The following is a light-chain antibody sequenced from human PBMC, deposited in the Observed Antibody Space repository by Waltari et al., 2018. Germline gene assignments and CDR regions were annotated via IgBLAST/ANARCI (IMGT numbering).Light chain of an antibody. CDR3: QSYDNTGRGSVL. CDR1: SSDSGYFV. J-gene: IGLJ2*01. Sequence: LTRPPSLSGAPGHRVTISGTGSSSDSGYFVLRSSQHRPGCVPRLLIYDNTRRPSGRPDRFSASRSDTSASLDIAGLQPDDEADYYCQSYDNTGRGSVLIGGGTRLTVL. V-gene: IGLV1-40*01. CDR2: DNT.